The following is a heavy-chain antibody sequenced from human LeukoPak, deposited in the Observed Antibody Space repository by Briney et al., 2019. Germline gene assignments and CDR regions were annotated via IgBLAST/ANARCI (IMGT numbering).Heavy chain of an antibody. V-gene: IGHV3-7*01. CDR3: VTDQTGRHPYFFGY. CDR1: GFNFSTYW. J-gene: IGHJ4*02. D-gene: IGHD3-10*01. Sequence: TGGSLRLSCTASGFNFSTYWMTWVRQVPGKGLEWVANIKEDGSEIYYVDAVKGRFSISRDNAKTSLYLQMHSLSVADTGLYYCVTDQTGRHPYFFGYWGQGTLVTVSS. CDR2: IKEDGSEI.